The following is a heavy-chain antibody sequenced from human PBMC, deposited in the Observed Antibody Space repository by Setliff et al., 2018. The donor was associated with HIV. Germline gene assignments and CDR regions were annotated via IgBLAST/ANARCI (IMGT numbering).Heavy chain of an antibody. CDR2: INWNGGST. CDR3: ARPTNIDTLYYGSQTFYMYYYGLDV. CDR1: GFIFSSYS. J-gene: IGHJ6*02. D-gene: IGHD1-26*01. V-gene: IGHV3-48*04. Sequence: LRLSCAASGFIFSSYSMNWVRQAPGKGLEWVSYINWNGGSTGYADSVKGRFTISRDNAKNSLYLQMNSLRADDTAVYFCARPTNIDTLYYGSQTFYMYYYGLDVWGQGTTVTVSS.